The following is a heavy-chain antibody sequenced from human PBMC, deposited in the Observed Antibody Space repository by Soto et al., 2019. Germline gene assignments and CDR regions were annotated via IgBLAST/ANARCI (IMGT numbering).Heavy chain of an antibody. D-gene: IGHD3-3*02. CDR2: IIPILGIA. Sequence: SVKVSCKASGGTFSSYTISWVRQAPGQGLEWMGRIIPILGIANYAQKFQGRVTITADKSTSTAYMELRSLRSDDTAMYYCANRSPALDYWGQGTLVTVSS. V-gene: IGHV1-69*02. CDR1: GGTFSSYT. J-gene: IGHJ4*02. CDR3: ANRSPALDY.